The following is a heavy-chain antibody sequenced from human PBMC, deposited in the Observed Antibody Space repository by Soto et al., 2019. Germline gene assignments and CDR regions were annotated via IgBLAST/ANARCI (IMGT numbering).Heavy chain of an antibody. CDR2: IDWDDDK. D-gene: IGHD2-15*01. J-gene: IGHJ4*02. CDR1: GFSLSTDGMR. CDR3: ARIIPRYCSGGTCYSLYYFDY. V-gene: IGHV2-70*04. Sequence: SGPTLVTPTQTLTLTCTLSGFSLSTDGMRVSWIRQPPGKALEWLARIDWDDDKYYSTSLKTRLTISKDTSKNQVVLTMTNMDPVDTATYYCARIIPRYCSGGTCYSLYYFDYWGQGTLVTVSS.